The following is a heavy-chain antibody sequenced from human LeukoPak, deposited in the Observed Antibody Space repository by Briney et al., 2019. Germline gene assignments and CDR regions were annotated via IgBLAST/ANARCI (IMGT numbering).Heavy chain of an antibody. J-gene: IGHJ4*02. V-gene: IGHV4-34*01. Sequence: SETLSLTCTVSGGSISSYYWSWIRQPPGKGLEWIGEINHSGSTNYNPSLKSRVTISVDTSKNQFSLKLSSVTAADTAVYYCASGIAAAGTKFDYWGQGTLVTVSS. CDR3: ASGIAAAGTKFDY. D-gene: IGHD6-13*01. CDR2: INHSGST. CDR1: GGSISSYY.